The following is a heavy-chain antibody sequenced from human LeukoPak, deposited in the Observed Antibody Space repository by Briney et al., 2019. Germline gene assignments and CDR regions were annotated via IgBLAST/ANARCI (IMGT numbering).Heavy chain of an antibody. D-gene: IGHD4-17*01. CDR3: ASPSPGGDYFIDD. CDR2: IYPDESDT. J-gene: IGHJ4*02. CDR1: GSIFTSYW. Sequence: GGSLEISCQGSGSIFTSYWSGGGRQLPGKGLERVGIIYPDESDTRDSPSVQEQVTISADKSISTAYLQCSSLKASDPAMYYCASPSPGGDYFIDDWGQGTLVTVSS. V-gene: IGHV5-51*01.